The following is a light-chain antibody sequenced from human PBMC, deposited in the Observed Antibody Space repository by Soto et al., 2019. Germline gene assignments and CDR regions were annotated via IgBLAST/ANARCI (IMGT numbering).Light chain of an antibody. Sequence: EIVLTQSPGTLSLSPGERATLSCRASQSVSSSYLAWYQQKAGQAPRLLIYGASNRATGIPDRFSGSGSGTDFILTSSRLEPEDFAGYYCQHYGSSWTFGQGTKVEIK. J-gene: IGKJ1*01. V-gene: IGKV3-20*01. CDR3: QHYGSSWT. CDR2: GAS. CDR1: QSVSSSY.